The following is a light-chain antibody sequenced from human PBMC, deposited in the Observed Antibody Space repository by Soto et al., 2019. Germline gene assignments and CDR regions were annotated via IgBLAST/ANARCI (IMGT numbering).Light chain of an antibody. J-gene: IGKJ2*01. CDR3: QQYNNWPPKT. V-gene: IGKV3-15*01. CDR1: QSVCSN. CDR2: GAS. Sequence: EIVMTQSPATLSVSPVERATLSCRATQSVCSNLAWYQQKPGQAPRLLIYGASTRATGIPARFSGSGSGTEFTLTISSLQSEDFAVYYCQQYNNWPPKTFGQGTKLEIK.